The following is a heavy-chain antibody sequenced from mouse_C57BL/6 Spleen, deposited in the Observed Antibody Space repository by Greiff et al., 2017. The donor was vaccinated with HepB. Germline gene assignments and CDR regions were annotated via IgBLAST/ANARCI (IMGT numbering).Heavy chain of an antibody. J-gene: IGHJ4*01. D-gene: IGHD1-1*01. CDR1: GFTFSSYA. Sequence: EVHLVESGGGLVKPGGSLKLSCAASGFTFSSYAMSWVRQTPEKRLEWVATISDGGSYTYYPDNVKGRFTISRDNAKNNLYLQMSHLKSEDTAMYYCAREGYYYGSRYYAMTTGVKEPQSPSPQ. V-gene: IGHV5-4*01. CDR3: AREGYYYGSRYYAMTT. CDR2: ISDGGSYT.